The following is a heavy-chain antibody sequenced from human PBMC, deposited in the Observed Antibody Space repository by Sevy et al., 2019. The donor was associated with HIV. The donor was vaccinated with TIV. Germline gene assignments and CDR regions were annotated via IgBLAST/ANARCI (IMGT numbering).Heavy chain of an antibody. CDR1: GFTFASFS. CDR3: AKAIFGVAQVFDM. CDR2: ISDNGGET. D-gene: IGHD3-3*01. J-gene: IGHJ3*02. Sequence: GGSLRLSCAVSGFTFASFSMNWVRQAPGKGLEWVAGISDNGGETYHAFSVRGRFTVARDNSKNTLFLQMNSLRAEDTAVYYCAKAIFGVAQVFDMWGQGTMVTVSS. V-gene: IGHV3-23*01.